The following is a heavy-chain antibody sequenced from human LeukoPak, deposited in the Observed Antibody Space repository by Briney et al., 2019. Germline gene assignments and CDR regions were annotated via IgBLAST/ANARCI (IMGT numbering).Heavy chain of an antibody. J-gene: IGHJ4*02. CDR3: ASGLYGGVFDN. D-gene: IGHD4/OR15-4a*01. Sequence: GGSLRLSCVMSGFTFRNYAMNWVRQAPRKGLEWISDISTGSDSTYHIESVRGRFTISRDNSKNTLYLQMSSLRLDDTAVYYCASGLYGGVFDNWGQGTLVTVSS. CDR2: ISTGSDST. V-gene: IGHV3-23*01. CDR1: GFTFRNYA.